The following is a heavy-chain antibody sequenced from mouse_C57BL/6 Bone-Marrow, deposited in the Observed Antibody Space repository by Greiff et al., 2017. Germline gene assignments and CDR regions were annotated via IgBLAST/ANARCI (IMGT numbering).Heavy chain of an antibody. CDR2: IDPSDSYT. D-gene: IGHD1-1*01. V-gene: IGHV1-50*01. Sequence: VQLQQSGAELVKPGASVKLSCKASGYTFTSYWMQWVKQRPGQGLEWIGEIDPSDSYTNYNQKFKGKATLTVDTSSSTAYMQLSSLTSEDSAVYYCASITTVVATGYYAMDYWGQGTSVTGSS. CDR1: GYTFTSYW. J-gene: IGHJ4*01. CDR3: ASITTVVATGYYAMDY.